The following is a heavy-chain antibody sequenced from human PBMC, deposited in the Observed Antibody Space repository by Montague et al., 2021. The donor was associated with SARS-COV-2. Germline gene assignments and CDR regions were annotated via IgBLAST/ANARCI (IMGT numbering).Heavy chain of an antibody. D-gene: IGHD6-13*01. CDR1: GFTFSDYY. V-gene: IGHV3-11*01. CDR3: ARVKQQLVVYYYYCMDV. J-gene: IGHJ6*03. Sequence: SLRLSCAASGFTFSDYYMSWIRQAPGKGLEWVSYISSSGGTIYYADSVKGRFTISRDNAKNSLYLQMNSLRAEDTAVYYCARVKQQLVVYYYYCMDVWGKGTTVTVSS. CDR2: ISSSGGTI.